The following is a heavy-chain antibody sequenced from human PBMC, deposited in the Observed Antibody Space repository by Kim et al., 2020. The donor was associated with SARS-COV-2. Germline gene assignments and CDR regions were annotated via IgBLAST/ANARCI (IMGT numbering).Heavy chain of an antibody. J-gene: IGHJ6*02. CDR2: IYPGDSDT. D-gene: IGHD4-17*01. CDR3: ARYPHLQYDYGDSLALPENYGMDV. CDR1: GYSFTSYW. V-gene: IGHV5-51*01. Sequence: GESLKISCKGSGYSFTSYWIGWVRQMPGKGLEWMGIIYPGDSDTRYSPSFQGQVTISADKSISTAYLQWSSLKASDTAMYYCARYPHLQYDYGDSLALPENYGMDVWGQGTTVTVSS.